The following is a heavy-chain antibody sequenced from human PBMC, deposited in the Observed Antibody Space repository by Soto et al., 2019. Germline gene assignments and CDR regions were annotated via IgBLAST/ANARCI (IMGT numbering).Heavy chain of an antibody. Sequence: EVQVLESGGGLIQPGGSLRLSCVISRLTFSSYALNWVRQAPGEGLEWVSSISGSGDTTYYADSVKGRFTISRDNSKNTLYLQINSLRVEDTALYYCAKADYSYSWAPGDYWGQGTLVTVSS. D-gene: IGHD6-13*01. CDR2: ISGSGDTT. J-gene: IGHJ4*02. V-gene: IGHV3-23*01. CDR1: RLTFSSYA. CDR3: AKADYSYSWAPGDY.